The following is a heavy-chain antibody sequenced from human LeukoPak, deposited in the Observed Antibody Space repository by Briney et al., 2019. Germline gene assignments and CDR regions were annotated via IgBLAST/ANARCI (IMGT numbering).Heavy chain of an antibody. CDR2: INTNTGNP. V-gene: IGHV7-4-1*02. CDR1: GYTFTSYA. CDR3: ASSEQWLVNWFDP. J-gene: IGHJ5*02. D-gene: IGHD6-19*01. Sequence: ASVKASCKASGYTFTSYAMNWVRQAPGQGLEWMGWINTNTGNPTYAQGFTGRFVFSLDTSVSTAYLQISSLKAEDTAVYYCASSEQWLVNWFDPWGQGTLVTVSS.